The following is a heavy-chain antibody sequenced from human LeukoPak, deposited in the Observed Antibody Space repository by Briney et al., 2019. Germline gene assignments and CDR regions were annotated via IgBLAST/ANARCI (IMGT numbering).Heavy chain of an antibody. J-gene: IGHJ4*02. CDR2: IYYSGST. Sequence: SETLSLTCTVSGGSISSSSYYWGWIRQPPGKGLEWIGSIYYSGSTYYNPSLKSRVTISVDTSKNQFSLKLSSVTAADTAVYYCARGYWFYFDYWGQGTLVTVPS. CDR1: GGSISSSSYY. D-gene: IGHD2-8*02. CDR3: ARGYWFYFDY. V-gene: IGHV4-39*07.